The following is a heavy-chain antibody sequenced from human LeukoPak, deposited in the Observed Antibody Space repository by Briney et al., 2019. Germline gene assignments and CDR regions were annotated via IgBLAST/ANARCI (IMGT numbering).Heavy chain of an antibody. CDR2: ISYDGSNK. J-gene: IGHJ5*02. D-gene: IGHD3-10*01. CDR3: ASSGDVMVRGVISWFDL. CDR1: GFTFSSYA. Sequence: GRSLRLSCAASGFTFSSYAMHWVRQAPGKGLEWVAVISYDGSNKYYADSVKGRFTISRDNSKNTLYLQMNSLRAEDTAVYYCASSGDVMVRGVISWFDLWGQGTLVTVSS. V-gene: IGHV3-30*04.